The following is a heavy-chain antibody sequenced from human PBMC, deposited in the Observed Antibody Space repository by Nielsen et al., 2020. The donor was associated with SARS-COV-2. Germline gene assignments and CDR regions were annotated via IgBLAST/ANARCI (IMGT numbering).Heavy chain of an antibody. Sequence: ASVKVSCKASGYTFTAYAIHWVRQDPGQRLEWMGWINSDSGNTKYSQKFQGRVTMTRDTSTSTVYMELSSLRSEDTAMYYCARSDSSSWYGNDHWGQGTLVTVSS. J-gene: IGHJ4*02. D-gene: IGHD6-13*01. CDR3: ARSDSSSWYGNDH. CDR2: INSDSGNT. CDR1: GYTFTAYA. V-gene: IGHV1-3*04.